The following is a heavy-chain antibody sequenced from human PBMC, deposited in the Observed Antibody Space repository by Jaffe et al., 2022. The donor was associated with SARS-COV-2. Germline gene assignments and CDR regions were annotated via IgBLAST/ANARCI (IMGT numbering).Heavy chain of an antibody. CDR2: FFYSGNT. D-gene: IGHD3-3*01. CDR3: ARQGGFLVEAFHI. CDR1: GGSISTRSSY. J-gene: IGHJ3*02. Sequence: QLQLQESGPGLVKPSETLSLTCTVSGGSISTRSSYWGWIRQSPGKGLEWIGSFFYSGNTYYSPSLKSRVTISVDTSKNQFSLKLYSVAAADTAVYYCARQGGFLVEAFHIWGQGTMVTVSS. V-gene: IGHV4-39*01.